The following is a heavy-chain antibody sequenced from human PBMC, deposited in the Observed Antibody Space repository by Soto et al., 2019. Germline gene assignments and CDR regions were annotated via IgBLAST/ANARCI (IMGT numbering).Heavy chain of an antibody. CDR2: INHSGST. Sequence: SETLSLTCAVYGGSFSGYYWSWIRQPPGKGLEWIGEINHSGSTNYNPSLKSRVTISVDTSKNQFSLKLSSVTAADTAVYYCARGTYDILTGYYPRGPRGIDYWGQGTLVTSPQ. CDR1: GGSFSGYY. V-gene: IGHV4-34*01. CDR3: ARGTYDILTGYYPRGPRGIDY. J-gene: IGHJ4*02. D-gene: IGHD3-9*01.